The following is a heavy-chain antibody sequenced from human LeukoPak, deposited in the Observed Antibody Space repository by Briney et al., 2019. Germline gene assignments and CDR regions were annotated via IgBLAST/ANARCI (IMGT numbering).Heavy chain of an antibody. CDR3: AKDSTRGTTSTSDY. Sequence: PGGSLRLSCAASGFTFDDYAMHWVRQAPGKGLEWVSGISWNSGSIGYADSVKGRFTISRDNAKNSLYLQMNSLRAEDTALYYCAKDSTRGTTSTSDYWGQGTLVTVSS. J-gene: IGHJ4*02. V-gene: IGHV3-9*01. CDR1: GFTFDDYA. D-gene: IGHD2/OR15-2a*01. CDR2: ISWNSGSI.